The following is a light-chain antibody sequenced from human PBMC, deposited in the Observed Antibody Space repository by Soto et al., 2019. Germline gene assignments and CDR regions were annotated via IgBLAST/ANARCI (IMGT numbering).Light chain of an antibody. CDR2: KAS. CDR1: QSISSW. Sequence: DIQMAQSPSTLSSSLLDRVTVTFLASQSISSWLAWYQQKPGKAPKFLIYKASSLESGVPSRFSGSGSGTEFTLTINSLQPDDFATYYCQQYKSYSLSFGGGTKVDIK. V-gene: IGKV1-5*03. J-gene: IGKJ4*01. CDR3: QQYKSYSLS.